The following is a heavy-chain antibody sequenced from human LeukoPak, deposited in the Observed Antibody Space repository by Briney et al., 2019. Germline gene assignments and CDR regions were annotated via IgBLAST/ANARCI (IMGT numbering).Heavy chain of an antibody. D-gene: IGHD6-6*01. CDR2: INHSGST. CDR1: GGSFSGYY. V-gene: IGHV4-34*01. CDR3: ARGEYSSSSSYFDY. J-gene: IGHJ4*02. Sequence: SETLSLTCAVYGGSFSGYYWSWIRQPPGKGLEWIGEINHSGSTNYNPSLKSRVTISVDTPKNQFSLKVSSVTAADTAVYYCARGEYSSSSSYFDYRGQGTLVTVSS.